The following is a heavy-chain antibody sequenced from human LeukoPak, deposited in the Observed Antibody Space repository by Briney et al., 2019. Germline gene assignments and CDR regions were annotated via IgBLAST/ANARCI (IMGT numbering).Heavy chain of an antibody. CDR1: GYSFTDYY. J-gene: IGHJ5*02. CDR3: ARADFIDAGPYLIGP. CDR2: INTKSGRT. Sequence: VASVRVSCKTSGYSFTDYYIHWVHQAPGQGLEWMGWINTKSGRTSSARKFQGRVTMTRDPSITTVYMDMAWLTSGDTAIYFCARADFIDAGPYLIGPWGQGTLVTVSS. D-gene: IGHD3-3*01. V-gene: IGHV1-2*03.